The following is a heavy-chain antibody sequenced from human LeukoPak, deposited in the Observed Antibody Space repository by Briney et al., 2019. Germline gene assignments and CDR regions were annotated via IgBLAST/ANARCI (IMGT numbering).Heavy chain of an antibody. J-gene: IGHJ4*02. V-gene: IGHV4-34*01. CDR3: ARGDWSSGWYSSFDY. D-gene: IGHD6-19*01. CDR2: INHSEST. Sequence: SETLSLTCAVYGGSFSGYYWSWIRQPPGKGLEWIGEINHSESTNYNPSLKSRVTLSVDTSKSQFSLRLSSVTAADTAVYYCARGDWSSGWYSSFDYWGQGTLVTVSS. CDR1: GGSFSGYY.